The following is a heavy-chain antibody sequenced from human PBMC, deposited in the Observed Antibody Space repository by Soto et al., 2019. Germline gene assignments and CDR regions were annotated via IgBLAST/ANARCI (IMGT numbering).Heavy chain of an antibody. J-gene: IGHJ3*02. CDR2: ISYDGSNK. CDR3: AKDSESPSDLAYCGGDCYTGAFDI. Sequence: QVQLVESGGGVVQPGRSLRLSCAASGFTFSSYGMHWVRQAPGKGLEWVAVISYDGSNKYYADSVKGRFTISRDNSKNTLYLQMNSLRAEDMAVYYCAKDSESPSDLAYCGGDCYTGAFDIWGQGTMVTVSS. CDR1: GFTFSSYG. D-gene: IGHD2-21*02. V-gene: IGHV3-30*18.